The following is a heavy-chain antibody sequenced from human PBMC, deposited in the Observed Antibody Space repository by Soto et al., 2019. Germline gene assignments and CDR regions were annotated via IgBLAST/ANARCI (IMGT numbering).Heavy chain of an antibody. CDR3: ARVEVYYYYYYMDV. CDR2: ISSSSSYI. Sequence: GGSLRLSCAASGFTFSSYSMNWVRQAPGKGLEWVSSISSSSSYIYYADSVKGRFTISRDNAKNSLYLQMNSLGAEDTAVYYCARVEVYYYYYYMDVWGKGTTVTVSS. J-gene: IGHJ6*03. V-gene: IGHV3-21*01. CDR1: GFTFSSYS.